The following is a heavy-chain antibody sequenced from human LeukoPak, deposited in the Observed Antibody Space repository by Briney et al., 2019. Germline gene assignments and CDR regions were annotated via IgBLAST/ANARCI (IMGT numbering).Heavy chain of an antibody. J-gene: IGHJ2*01. CDR3: AKDISYGVRRDWFFDL. CDR1: GFTFDEYA. CDR2: ISWNSGII. V-gene: IGHV3-9*01. Sequence: GGSLRLSCAASGFTFDEYAMHWVRQGPGKGLEWVSGISWNSGIIAYADSVRGRFTISRDNAKNSLYLQMNSLRPEDTALYFCAKDISYGVRRDWFFDLWGRGTLVTVSS. D-gene: IGHD4-17*01.